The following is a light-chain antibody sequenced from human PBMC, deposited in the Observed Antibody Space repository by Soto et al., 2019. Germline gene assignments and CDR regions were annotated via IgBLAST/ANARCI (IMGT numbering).Light chain of an antibody. V-gene: IGKV1-12*01. CDR2: AAS. J-gene: IGKJ1*01. CDR3: QQANSFPRT. Sequence: IQLTQSPSSLSASVGDRVTITCRASQDISSWLAWYQQKPGKAPKLLIYAASSLQGGVPSRFNGSGSGTDFTLTISSLRPEDFATYYCQQANSFPRTFGQGTKVDIK. CDR1: QDISSW.